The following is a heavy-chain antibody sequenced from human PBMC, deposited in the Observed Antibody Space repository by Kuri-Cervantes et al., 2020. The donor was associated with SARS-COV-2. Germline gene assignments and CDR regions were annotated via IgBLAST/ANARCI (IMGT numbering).Heavy chain of an antibody. CDR2: IYYSGST. CDR1: GGSTSSSSYY. V-gene: IGHV4-39*01. Sequence: GSLRLSCPVSGGSTSSSSYYWGWIRQPPGKGLEWIGSIYYSGSTYYNPSLKSRVSISVDTFKNPFSLMLSSVTAADTAVYFCARTQRGMNMDVWGKGTTVTVSS. J-gene: IGHJ6*03. D-gene: IGHD7-27*01. CDR3: ARTQRGMNMDV.